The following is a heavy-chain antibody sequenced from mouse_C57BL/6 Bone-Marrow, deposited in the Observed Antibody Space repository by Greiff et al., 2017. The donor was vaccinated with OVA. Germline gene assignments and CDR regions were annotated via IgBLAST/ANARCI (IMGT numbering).Heavy chain of an antibody. CDR1: GFTFSDYG. V-gene: IGHV5-17*01. J-gene: IGHJ3*01. D-gene: IGHD2-5*01. CDR3: ARNSNWFAY. CDR2: ISSGSSTI. Sequence: DVKLVESGGGLAKPGGSLKLSCAASGFTFSDYGMHWVRQAPEKGLEWVAYISSGSSTIYYADTVKGRFTISRDNAKNTLFLQMTSLRSEDTAMYYCARNSNWFAYWGQGTLVTVSA.